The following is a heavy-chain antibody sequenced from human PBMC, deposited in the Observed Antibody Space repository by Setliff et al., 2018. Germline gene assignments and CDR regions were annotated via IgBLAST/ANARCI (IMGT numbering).Heavy chain of an antibody. CDR2: IYTSGST. CDR3: ARYIPSAGCFDP. Sequence: SLTCTVSGGSISSGSYYWSWIRQPAGKGLEWIGRIYTSGSTNYNPSLKSRVTISVDTSKKQFSLMLTSVTAADTAVYYCARYIPSAGCFDPWGQGALVTVS. V-gene: IGHV4-61*02. J-gene: IGHJ5*02. CDR1: GGSISSGSYY. D-gene: IGHD2-21*01.